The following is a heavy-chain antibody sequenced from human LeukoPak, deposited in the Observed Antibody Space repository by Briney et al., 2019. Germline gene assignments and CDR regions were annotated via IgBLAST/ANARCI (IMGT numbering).Heavy chain of an antibody. CDR3: ARDRLLNCRGDCYIFDY. Sequence: GGSLRLSCAASGFTFSSYEMNWVRQAPGKGLEWVSYISSSGSTIYYADSVKGRFTISRDNAKNSLYLQMNSLRAEDTAVYYCARDRLLNCRGDCYIFDYWGQGTVVTVSS. CDR2: ISSSGSTI. V-gene: IGHV3-48*03. J-gene: IGHJ4*02. D-gene: IGHD2-21*02. CDR1: GFTFSSYE.